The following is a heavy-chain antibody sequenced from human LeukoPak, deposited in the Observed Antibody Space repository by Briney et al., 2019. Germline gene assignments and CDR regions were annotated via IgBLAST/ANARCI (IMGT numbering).Heavy chain of an antibody. CDR1: GFTFCAYA. V-gene: IGHV3-23*01. J-gene: IGHJ3*02. D-gene: IGHD4-17*01. CDR3: ARDPNGDYIGAFDM. Sequence: GGSLRLSCTASGFTFCAYAMMWVRQAPGKGPEWVSAIRGGGGSAFYADSVKGRFTISRDNSKYTLFLQMNSLRAEDTAVYYCARDPNGDYIGAFDMWGPGTMVTVSS. CDR2: IRGGGGSA.